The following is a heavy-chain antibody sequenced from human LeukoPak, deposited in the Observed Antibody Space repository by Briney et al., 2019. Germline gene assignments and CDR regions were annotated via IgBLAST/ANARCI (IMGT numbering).Heavy chain of an antibody. D-gene: IGHD2-15*01. J-gene: IGHJ4*02. CDR2: ISYDGSNK. Sequence: GRSLRLSCAASGFTFSSYGMHWVRQAPGKGLEWVAVISYDGSNKYYADSVKGRFTISRDNSKNTLYPQMNSLRAEDTAVYYCAKRAVVVAAKFGNYFDYWGQGTLVTVSS. V-gene: IGHV3-30*18. CDR1: GFTFSSYG. CDR3: AKRAVVVAAKFGNYFDY.